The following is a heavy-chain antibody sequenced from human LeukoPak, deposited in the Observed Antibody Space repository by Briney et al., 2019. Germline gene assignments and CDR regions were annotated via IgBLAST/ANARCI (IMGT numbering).Heavy chain of an antibody. CDR1: GSTFSSYA. D-gene: IGHD4-17*01. V-gene: IGHV3-23*01. Sequence: GGSLRLSCAASGSTFSSYAMSWARQAPGEGLEWVSAISGSGGSTYYADSVKGRFTISRDNSKNTLYLQMNSLRAEDTAVYYCAKDYGDYGVFGWFDPWGQGTLVTVSS. CDR3: AKDYGDYGVFGWFDP. J-gene: IGHJ5*02. CDR2: ISGSGGST.